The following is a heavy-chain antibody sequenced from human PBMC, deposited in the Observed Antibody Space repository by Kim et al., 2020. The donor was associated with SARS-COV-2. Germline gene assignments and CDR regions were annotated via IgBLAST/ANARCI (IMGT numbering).Heavy chain of an antibody. D-gene: IGHD3-10*01. CDR1: GFSVSTND. CDR3: ARKLLLFGDNGLVV. V-gene: IGHV3-53*01. Sequence: GGSLRLSCAASGFSVSTNDMSWVRQAPGKGLEWVASIFGSGNTYYAESAKGRFTISRDNSKNTLYLQMNSLRAEDTAAYHCARKLLLFGDNGLVVWSQGT. CDR2: IFGSGNT. J-gene: IGHJ6*02.